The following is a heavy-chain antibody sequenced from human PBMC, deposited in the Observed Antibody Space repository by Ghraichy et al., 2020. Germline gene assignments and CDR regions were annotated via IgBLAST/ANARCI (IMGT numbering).Heavy chain of an antibody. J-gene: IGHJ6*02. D-gene: IGHD3-3*01. Sequence: GGSLRLSCAASGFTFSSYAMSWVRQAPGKGLEWVSAISGSGGSTYYADSVKGRFTISRDNSKNTLYLQMNSLRAEDTAVYYCAKDRRRFLEWLFADYGMDVWGQGTTVTVSS. CDR1: GFTFSSYA. CDR3: AKDRRRFLEWLFADYGMDV. CDR2: ISGSGGST. V-gene: IGHV3-23*01.